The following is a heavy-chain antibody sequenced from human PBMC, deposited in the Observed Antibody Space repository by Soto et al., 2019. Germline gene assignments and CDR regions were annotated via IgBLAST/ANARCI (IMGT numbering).Heavy chain of an antibody. Sequence: SETLSLTCTSPGDSISNRSYYWGSLGQPPGNGLEWIGSIYYSGSTDNTPSLRSRIAMSIDTSKDQFSLKLKPVTAADTALYFCARQRTSVVTQAYFDVWGPGSLVTVSS. V-gene: IGHV4-39*01. CDR1: GDSISNRSYY. CDR3: ARQRTSVVTQAYFDV. D-gene: IGHD2-21*02. CDR2: IYYSGST. J-gene: IGHJ4*02.